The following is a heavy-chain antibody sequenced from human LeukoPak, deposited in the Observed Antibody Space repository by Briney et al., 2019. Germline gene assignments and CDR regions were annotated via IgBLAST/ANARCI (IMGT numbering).Heavy chain of an antibody. V-gene: IGHV1-46*01. J-gene: IGHJ3*02. CDR1: GYTFSSYY. D-gene: IGHD6-19*01. CDR3: ARKGGSAWYEDAFDI. Sequence: ASVKVSCKASGYTFSSYYMHWVRQAPGQGLEWMGIINPSGGRTSYAQKFQGRVTMTRDTSTSTVYMEPSSLRAEDTAVYYCARKGGSAWYEDAFDIWGQGTMVTVSS. CDR2: INPSGGRT.